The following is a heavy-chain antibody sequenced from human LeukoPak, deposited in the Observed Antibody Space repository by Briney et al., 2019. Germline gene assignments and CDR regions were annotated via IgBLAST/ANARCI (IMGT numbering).Heavy chain of an antibody. Sequence: GGSLRLSCAASGFTFSSYGMHWVRQAPGKGLERVAFIRYDGSNKYYSDSVKGRFTISRDNSKNTLYLQMNSLRAEDTAVYYCAKGHCPGDAFDIWGQGTMVTVSS. D-gene: IGHD2-21*02. CDR2: IRYDGSNK. V-gene: IGHV3-30*02. CDR1: GFTFSSYG. CDR3: AKGHCPGDAFDI. J-gene: IGHJ3*02.